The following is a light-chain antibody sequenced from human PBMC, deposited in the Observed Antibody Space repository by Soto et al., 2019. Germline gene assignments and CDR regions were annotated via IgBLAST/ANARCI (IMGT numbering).Light chain of an antibody. Sequence: QPVSVSGSPGQSITISCTGTSSDVGSSNLVSWYQHHPGKAPKLMIYEGNKRPSGVSNRFSGSKSGNTASLTISGLQAEDEADYYCCSYAGSSSWVFGGGTKVTVL. CDR2: EGN. V-gene: IGLV2-23*01. J-gene: IGLJ3*02. CDR3: CSYAGSSSWV. CDR1: SSDVGSSNL.